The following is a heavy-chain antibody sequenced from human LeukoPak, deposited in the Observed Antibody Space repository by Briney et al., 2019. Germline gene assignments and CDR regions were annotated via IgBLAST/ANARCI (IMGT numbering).Heavy chain of an antibody. J-gene: IGHJ4*02. Sequence: GSLXXXCAASGFTFSSYSMNWVRQAPGKGLEWVANIKQDGSEKYYVDSVKGRFTISRDNAKNSLYMQMNSLRAEDTAVYYCXXXXTWXXXXFDYWGQGXLVTVSS. CDR2: IKQDGSEK. V-gene: IGHV3-7*01. CDR3: XXXXTWXXXXFDY. CDR1: GFTFSSYS.